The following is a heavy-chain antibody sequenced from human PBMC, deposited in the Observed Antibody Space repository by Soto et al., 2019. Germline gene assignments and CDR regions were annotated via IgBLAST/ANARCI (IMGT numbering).Heavy chain of an antibody. CDR3: ARGQYYDILTGYQSRLFDP. CDR2: INAGNGNT. CDR1: GYTFTSYA. V-gene: IGHV1-3*01. J-gene: IGHJ5*02. Sequence: ASVKVSCKASGYTFTSYAMHWVRQAPGQRLEWMGWINAGNGNTKYSQKFQGRVTITRDTSASTAYMELSSLRSEDTAVYYCARGQYYDILTGYQSRLFDPWGQGTLVTVSS. D-gene: IGHD3-9*01.